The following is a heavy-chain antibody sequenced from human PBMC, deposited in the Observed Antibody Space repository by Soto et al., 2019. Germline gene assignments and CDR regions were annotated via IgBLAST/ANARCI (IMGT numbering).Heavy chain of an antibody. CDR1: GFTVTTNY. CDR2: VYSGGST. V-gene: IGHV3-66*01. Sequence: EVQLVESGGGLVQPGGSLRLSCAASGFTVTTNYMSWVSQPPGKGLEWVSVVYSGGSTYYADSVKGRFTVSRDNSKNTLYLQINSLRAEDTAVYYCARDFSGKNDAFDIWGQGTVVTVSS. J-gene: IGHJ3*02. D-gene: IGHD3-10*01. CDR3: ARDFSGKNDAFDI.